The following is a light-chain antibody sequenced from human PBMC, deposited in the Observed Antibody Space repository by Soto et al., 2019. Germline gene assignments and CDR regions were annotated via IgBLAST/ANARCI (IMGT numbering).Light chain of an antibody. J-gene: IGKJ5*01. CDR2: KAS. V-gene: IGKV1-5*03. CDR3: QQYNSYSRT. CDR1: QTISSW. Sequence: IQMTQSPSTLSRSFGDRVTITCRASQTISSWFAWYQQKPGKAPKLLIYKASTLKSGVPSRFSGSVSGTEGTITISSLQQDDGSTYYCQQYNSYSRTFGQGTRLEIK.